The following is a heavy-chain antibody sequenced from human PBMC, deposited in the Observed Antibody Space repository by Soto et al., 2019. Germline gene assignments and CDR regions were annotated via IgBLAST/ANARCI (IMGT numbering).Heavy chain of an antibody. J-gene: IGHJ3*02. D-gene: IGHD6-13*01. CDR3: ARVASSSRGYAFDI. Sequence: ASVKVSCKASGYTFTDYGINWVRQAPGQGLEWMAWISAYNGNTNYAQNLQGRVTLTTDTSTSTAYMELRSLRSDDTAVFYCARVASSSRGYAFDIWGQGTMVTVS. CDR2: ISAYNGNT. V-gene: IGHV1-18*01. CDR1: GYTFTDYG.